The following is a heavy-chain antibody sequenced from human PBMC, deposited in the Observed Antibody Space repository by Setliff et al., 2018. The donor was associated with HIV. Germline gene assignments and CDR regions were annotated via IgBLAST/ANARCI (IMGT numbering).Heavy chain of an antibody. CDR1: GGSISSYY. D-gene: IGHD6-13*01. CDR3: ARGYSSSWYDS. J-gene: IGHJ5*01. CDR2: IYTSGST. Sequence: SETLSLTCTVSGGSISSYYWSWIRQPPGKGLEWIGYIYTSGSTNYNPSLKNRVTISVDTSKNQFSLRLSSVTAADTAVYYCARGYSSSWYDSWGQGTLVTVSS. V-gene: IGHV4-4*08.